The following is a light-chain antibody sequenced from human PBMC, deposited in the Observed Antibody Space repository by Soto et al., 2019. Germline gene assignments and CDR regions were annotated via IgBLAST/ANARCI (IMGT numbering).Light chain of an antibody. CDR1: QGIRND. J-gene: IGKJ3*01. CDR3: LQNSDYPPT. CDR2: AAS. V-gene: IGKV1-6*01. Sequence: IQLTQSPSFLSASVGDRVTITCRASQGIRNDLGWYQQKPGQAPKLLIFAASSLQVGVPSRFSGSGSGTDFTLTISSLQPEDFATYYCLQNSDYPPTFGPGNKVDIK.